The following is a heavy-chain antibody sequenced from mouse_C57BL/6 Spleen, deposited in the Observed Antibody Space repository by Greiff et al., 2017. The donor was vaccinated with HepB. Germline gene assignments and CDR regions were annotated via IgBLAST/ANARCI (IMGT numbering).Heavy chain of an antibody. V-gene: IGHV5-16*01. CDR3: ARALNAMDY. CDR1: GFTFSDYY. J-gene: IGHJ4*01. Sequence: VQLKQSEGGLVQPGSSMKLSCTASGFTFSDYYMAWVRQVPEKGLEWVANINYDGSSTYYLDSLKSRFIISRDNAKNILYLQMSSLKSEDTATYYCARALNAMDYWGQGTSVTVSS. CDR2: INYDGSST.